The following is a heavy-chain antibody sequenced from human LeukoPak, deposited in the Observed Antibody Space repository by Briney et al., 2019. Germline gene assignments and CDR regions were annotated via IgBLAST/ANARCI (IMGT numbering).Heavy chain of an antibody. Sequence: ASVKVSCKASGYTFTSYDINWVRQATGQGLEWMGGIIPIFGTANYAQKFQGRVTITADESTSTAYMELSSLRSEDTAVYYCARVESGFDYWGQGTLVTVSS. CDR2: IIPIFGTA. V-gene: IGHV1-69*13. CDR3: ARVESGFDY. J-gene: IGHJ4*02. D-gene: IGHD3-10*01. CDR1: GYTFTSYD.